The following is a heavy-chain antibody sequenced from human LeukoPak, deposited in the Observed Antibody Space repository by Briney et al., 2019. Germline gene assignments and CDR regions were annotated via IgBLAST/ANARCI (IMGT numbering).Heavy chain of an antibody. V-gene: IGHV3-66*01. CDR3: ARGPYTNAHYFDY. D-gene: IGHD2-2*02. CDR2: LYSGGAT. J-gene: IGHJ4*02. CDR1: GFTVSSNY. Sequence: GGSLRLSCAASGFTVSSNYMSWVRQAPGKGLEWVSLLYSGGATYYADSVKGRFTISRDNSKNTLSLQMNSLRAEDTAVYYCARGPYTNAHYFDYWGQGTLATVSS.